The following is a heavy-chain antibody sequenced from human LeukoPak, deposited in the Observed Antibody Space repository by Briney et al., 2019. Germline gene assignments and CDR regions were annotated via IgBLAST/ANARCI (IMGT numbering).Heavy chain of an antibody. D-gene: IGHD3-22*01. CDR2: ISYDENNK. CDR3: ARVPRFDSSGYYELGAFDI. CDR1: GFTFSSHG. J-gene: IGHJ3*02. Sequence: GRSLRLSCAASGFTFSSHGMHWVRQAPGKGLEWVAVISYDENNKYCADSVKGRFTISRDNSKNTPYLQMNSLRAEDTAVYYCARVPRFDSSGYYELGAFDIWGQGTMVTVSS. V-gene: IGHV3-30*03.